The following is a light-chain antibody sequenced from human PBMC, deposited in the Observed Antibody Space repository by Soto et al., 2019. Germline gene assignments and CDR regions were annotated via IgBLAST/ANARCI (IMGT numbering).Light chain of an antibody. Sequence: DIQMTQSPASLSASVGDRVTITCQASQDIYNYLNWYQQKPGRAPKLLINDASNLETGVPSRFSGSGSGTDFTFTIISLQPDDIATYYCQQYDNLPLTFGGGTRVEI. CDR1: QDIYNY. CDR2: DAS. V-gene: IGKV1-33*01. CDR3: QQYDNLPLT. J-gene: IGKJ4*01.